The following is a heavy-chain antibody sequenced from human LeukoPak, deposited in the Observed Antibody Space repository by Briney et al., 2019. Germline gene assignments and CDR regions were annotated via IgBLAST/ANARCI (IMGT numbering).Heavy chain of an antibody. CDR3: AQSYDSGGYPLGDY. D-gene: IGHD3-22*01. CDR1: GFTGPSSA. J-gene: IGHJ4*02. CDR2: IGAGATSK. Sequence: GGSLTLSCTASGFTGPSSAMAWVRQAPGKGLEWVSHIGAGATSKYYADSVKGRFTISRDYSRKTVSLQMNSLRAEDTAVYYCAQSYDSGGYPLGDYWGQGTLVTVSS. V-gene: IGHV3-23*01.